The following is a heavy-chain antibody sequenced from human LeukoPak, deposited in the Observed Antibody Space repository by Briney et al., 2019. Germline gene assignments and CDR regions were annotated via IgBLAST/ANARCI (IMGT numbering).Heavy chain of an antibody. V-gene: IGHV3-21*01. CDR3: ARAYYYDSSGDDAFDI. Sequence: GGSLRLSCAASGFTFSTYSMNWVRQAPGKGLEWVSSISSSSSYIYYADSVKGRFTISRDNAKNSLYLQMNSLRAEDTAVYYCARAYYYDSSGDDAFDIWGQGTMVTVSS. J-gene: IGHJ3*02. CDR1: GFTFSTYS. D-gene: IGHD3-22*01. CDR2: ISSSSSYI.